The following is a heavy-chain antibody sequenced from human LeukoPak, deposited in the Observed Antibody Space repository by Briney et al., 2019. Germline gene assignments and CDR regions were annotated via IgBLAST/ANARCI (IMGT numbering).Heavy chain of an antibody. V-gene: IGHV3-20*04. CDR3: ARVWAWGSGNYFDN. D-gene: IGHD7-27*01. J-gene: IGHJ4*02. CDR1: GFTFDAFG. Sequence: GGSLRLSCAASGFTFDAFGMTWVSQAPGKGLEWGSAIRGDAGSTGYADSVKGRFTISRDNAKNSLYLQMNSLRVEDTALYYCARVWAWGSGNYFDNWGQGTLVTVSS. CDR2: IRGDAGST.